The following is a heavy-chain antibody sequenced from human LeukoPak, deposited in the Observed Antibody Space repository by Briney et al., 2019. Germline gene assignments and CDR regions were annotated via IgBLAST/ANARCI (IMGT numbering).Heavy chain of an antibody. CDR2: ISNTGGST. V-gene: IGHV3-23*01. Sequence: TGGSLRLSCAASGFTFSSYAMSWVRQAPGKELEWVSVISNTGGSTFYADSVKGRFTISRDNSKNTLYLQMNSLRAEDTAVYYCAKRASGSGTSLYYFDYWGQGTLVTVSS. CDR3: AKRASGSGTSLYYFDY. CDR1: GFTFSSYA. D-gene: IGHD3-10*01. J-gene: IGHJ4*02.